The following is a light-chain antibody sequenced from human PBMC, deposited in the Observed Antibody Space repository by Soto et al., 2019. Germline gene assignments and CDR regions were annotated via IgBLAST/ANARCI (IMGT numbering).Light chain of an antibody. CDR2: GAS. V-gene: IGKV3-15*01. Sequence: EIVLTQSPGTLSLSPWERATLSCRASQSVSSSYLAWYQQKPGQAPRLLIYGASTRATGIPARFSGSGSGTEFTLTIGSLQSEDFAVYYCQQYNIWPSITFGQGTRLEIK. CDR3: QQYNIWPSIT. J-gene: IGKJ5*01. CDR1: QSVSSSY.